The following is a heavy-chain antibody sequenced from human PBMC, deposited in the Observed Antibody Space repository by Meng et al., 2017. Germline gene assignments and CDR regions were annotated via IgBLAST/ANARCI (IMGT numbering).Heavy chain of an antibody. V-gene: IGHV3-30*04. Sequence: LTGAASGFTFSSYAMHWVRQAPGKGLEWVAVISYDGSNKYYADSVKGRFTISRDNAKNSLYLQMNSLRVEDTAVYYCARDLGGYYVSFDYWGQGTLVTVSS. CDR2: ISYDGSNK. CDR1: GFTFSSYA. D-gene: IGHD3-22*01. CDR3: ARDLGGYYVSFDY. J-gene: IGHJ4*02.